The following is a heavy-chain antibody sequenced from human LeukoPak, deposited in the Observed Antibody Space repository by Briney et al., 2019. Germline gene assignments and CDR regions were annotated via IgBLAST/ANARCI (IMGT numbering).Heavy chain of an antibody. CDR1: GGSISSYY. CDR3: ARSDYYYGMDV. Sequence: SETLSLTCTVSGGSISSYYWSWIRQPPGKGLEWIGYIYYSGSTNYNPSLKSQVTISVDTSKNQFSLKLSSVTAADTAVYYCARSDYYYGMDVWGQGTTVTVSS. J-gene: IGHJ6*02. CDR2: IYYSGST. V-gene: IGHV4-59*08.